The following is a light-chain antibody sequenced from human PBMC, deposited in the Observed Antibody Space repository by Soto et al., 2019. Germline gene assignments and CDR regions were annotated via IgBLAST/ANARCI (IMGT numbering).Light chain of an antibody. Sequence: QSALTQPASVSGSPGQSITISCTGASSDVGSYNLVSWYQQHPGKAPKLMIYEGSKRPSGVSNRFSGSKSGNTASLTISGLQPEDEADSYCCSYAGSSTHVVFGGGTKLTVL. CDR2: EGS. V-gene: IGLV2-23*01. CDR1: SSDVGSYNL. CDR3: CSYAGSSTHVV. J-gene: IGLJ2*01.